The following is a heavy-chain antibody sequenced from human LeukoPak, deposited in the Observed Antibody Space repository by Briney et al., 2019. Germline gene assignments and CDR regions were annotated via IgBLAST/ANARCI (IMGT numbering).Heavy chain of an antibody. V-gene: IGHV3-74*01. J-gene: IGHJ5*02. CDR1: GFTFSGFW. CDR2: VNNDGSDT. CDR3: TRDRPHTWFDP. Sequence: GGSLRLSCAASGFTFSGFWMHWVRQAPGKGLVWVSRVNNDGSDTTYADSVKGRFTISRDNAKNTLYLQMNSLIAEDTAVYYCTRDRPHTWFDPWGQGTLVTVSS.